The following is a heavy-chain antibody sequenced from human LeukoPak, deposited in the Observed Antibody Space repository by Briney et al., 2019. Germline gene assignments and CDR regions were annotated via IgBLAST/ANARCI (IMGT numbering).Heavy chain of an antibody. D-gene: IGHD5-18*01. V-gene: IGHV3-48*01. CDR1: GFTFSSHA. Sequence: PGGSLRLSCAASGFTFSSHAMNWVRQAPGKGLEWVSFISSSTSIIYYADSVKGRFTISRDNAENSLYLQMNSLRAEDTAVYYCARVGSYGDYMDHWGQGTLVTVSS. CDR3: ARVGSYGDYMDH. CDR2: ISSSTSII. J-gene: IGHJ4*02.